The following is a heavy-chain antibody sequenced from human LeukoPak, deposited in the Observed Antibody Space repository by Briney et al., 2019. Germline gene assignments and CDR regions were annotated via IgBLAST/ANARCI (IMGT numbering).Heavy chain of an antibody. D-gene: IGHD6-19*01. Sequence: ASVTVSFKPSGYTFTVYYLHWVRQAPGQALEWMGWISPNTGATLYAQSFQGRVTMSRDTSISTAYLDLRSLRFDDTDVYYCARDRVGSGWPRPFYFEFWGQGTLVTVSS. CDR2: ISPNTGAT. V-gene: IGHV1-2*02. CDR1: GYTFTVYY. J-gene: IGHJ4*02. CDR3: ARDRVGSGWPRPFYFEF.